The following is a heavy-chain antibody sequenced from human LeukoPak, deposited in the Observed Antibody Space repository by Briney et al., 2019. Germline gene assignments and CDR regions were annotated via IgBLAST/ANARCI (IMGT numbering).Heavy chain of an antibody. CDR3: ARDWMSSGWYSDAFDI. CDR1: GYTFTGYY. J-gene: IGHJ3*02. Sequence: ASVRVSCKTSGYTFTGYYMHWVRQAPGQGLEWMGWISAYNGNTNYAQKLQGRVTMTTDTSTSTAYMELRSLRSDDTAVYYCARDWMSSGWYSDAFDIWGQGTMVTVSS. V-gene: IGHV1-18*04. D-gene: IGHD6-19*01. CDR2: ISAYNGNT.